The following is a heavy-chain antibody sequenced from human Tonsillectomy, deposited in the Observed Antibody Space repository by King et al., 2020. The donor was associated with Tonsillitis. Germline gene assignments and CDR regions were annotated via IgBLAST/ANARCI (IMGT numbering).Heavy chain of an antibody. D-gene: IGHD3-16*01. CDR1: GYTFTDYY. CDR2: INPNSGGT. J-gene: IGHJ4*02. CDR3: ASRGQWGAPFDN. V-gene: IGHV1-2*06. Sequence: VQLVESGAEVKKPGASVKVSCKTSGYTFTDYYMHWVRQAPGQGLEWMGRINPNSGGTNYVQKFQGRVTMTRDTSISTAYMELSRLRSDDTAVYYCASRGQWGAPFDNWGQGTLVTVSS.